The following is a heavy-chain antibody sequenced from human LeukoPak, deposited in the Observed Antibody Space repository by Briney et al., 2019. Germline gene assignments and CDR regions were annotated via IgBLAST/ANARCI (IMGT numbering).Heavy chain of an antibody. CDR2: IYSGGST. J-gene: IGHJ5*02. Sequence: PGGSLRLSCAASGFTVSSNYMSWVRQAPGKGLEWVSVIYSGGSTYYADSVKGRFTISRDNSKNTLYLQMNSLRAEDAAVYYCARGGAYNWFDPWGQGTLVTVSS. D-gene: IGHD1-26*01. CDR3: ARGGAYNWFDP. V-gene: IGHV3-53*01. CDR1: GFTVSSNY.